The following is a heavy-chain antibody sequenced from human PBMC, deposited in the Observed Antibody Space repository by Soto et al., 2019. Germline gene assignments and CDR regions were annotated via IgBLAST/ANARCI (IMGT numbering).Heavy chain of an antibody. CDR2: ISYDGNNK. CDR1: GFTFSSYA. V-gene: IGHV3-30-3*01. D-gene: IGHD2-21*02. CDR3: VRDKYGVTSAYGMDV. Sequence: QVQLVESGGGVVQPGRSLRLSCAASGFTFSSYAMHWVSQAPGKGLEWVAVISYDGNNKYYADSVKGRFTMSRDNSKNTLYLQMNTLRAEDTAVYYCVRDKYGVTSAYGMDVWGQGTTVTVSS. J-gene: IGHJ6*02.